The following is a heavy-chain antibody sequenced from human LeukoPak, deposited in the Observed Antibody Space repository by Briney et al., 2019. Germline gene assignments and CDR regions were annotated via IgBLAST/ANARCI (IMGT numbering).Heavy chain of an antibody. Sequence: GGSLRLSCAASGFTFDDYTMHWVRQAPGKGLEWVSLISWDAGRTYYADSVKGRFTTSRDNSKNSLYLQMNSLRTEDTALYYCAKADTTLDPFDHWGQGTLVTVSS. D-gene: IGHD5-18*01. CDR2: ISWDAGRT. CDR3: AKADTTLDPFDH. CDR1: GFTFDDYT. V-gene: IGHV3-43*01. J-gene: IGHJ4*02.